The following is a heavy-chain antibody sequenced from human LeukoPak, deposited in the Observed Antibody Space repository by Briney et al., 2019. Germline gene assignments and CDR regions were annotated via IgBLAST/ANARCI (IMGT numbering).Heavy chain of an antibody. CDR2: IYYSGNT. CDR1: GGSISDYY. CDR3: ARVSCTTTSCPGCFDP. D-gene: IGHD2-2*01. Sequence: PSETLSLTCTVSGGSISDYYWSWVRQPPGKGLEWIGYIYYSGNTNYNSSLKSRVAISVDTSKNQFSLRRSSVTAADTAVYLCARVSCTTTSCPGCFDPWGQGTLVTVSS. J-gene: IGHJ5*02. V-gene: IGHV4-59*01.